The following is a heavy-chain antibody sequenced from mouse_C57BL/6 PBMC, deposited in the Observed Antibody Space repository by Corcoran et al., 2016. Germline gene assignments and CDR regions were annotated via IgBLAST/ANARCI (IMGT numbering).Heavy chain of an antibody. V-gene: IGHV1-19*01. CDR2: INPYNGGT. D-gene: IGHD1-1*01. CDR1: GYTFTDYY. CDR3: AKGPGSSYLDY. Sequence: EVQLQQSGPVLVKPGASVKMSCKASGYTFTDYYMNWVKQSHGKSLEWIGVINPYNGGTSYNQKFKGKATLTVDKSSSTAYMELNSLTSEDSAVYYCAKGPGSSYLDYWGQGTTLTVSS. J-gene: IGHJ2*01.